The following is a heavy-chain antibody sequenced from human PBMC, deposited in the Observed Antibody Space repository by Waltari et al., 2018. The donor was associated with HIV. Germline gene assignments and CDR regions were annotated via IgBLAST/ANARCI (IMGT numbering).Heavy chain of an antibody. V-gene: IGHV4-39*06. CDR1: GGSISSSKYY. Sequence: LQLQESGPGLVKPSETLSLTCRVSGGSISSSKYYWSWVRQSPGKGLQWIGNVYYKGDTDAKPSLKSRVVIAGYTSTKQVLLSLYSVTAADPAPYLCGRDQRGDYNFWGRPHHNYGMGVGGQGIAVTVSS. CDR2: VYYKGDT. J-gene: IGHJ6*02. CDR3: GRDQRGDYNFWGRPHHNYGMGV. D-gene: IGHD3-3*01.